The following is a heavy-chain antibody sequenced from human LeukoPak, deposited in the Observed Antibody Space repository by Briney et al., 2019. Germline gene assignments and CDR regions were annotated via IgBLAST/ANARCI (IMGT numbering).Heavy chain of an antibody. CDR2: IKQDGTEK. CDR3: ARRAPSHDFDD. Sequence: GGSLRLSCAASGFTFTTYWMSWVRQAPGKGLEWVANIKQDGTEKYYVDSVKGRFTISRDNAKNSLYLQMNSLRVEDTAVYYCARRAPSHDFDDWGQGTLVTVSS. CDR1: GFTFTTYW. J-gene: IGHJ4*02. V-gene: IGHV3-7*01.